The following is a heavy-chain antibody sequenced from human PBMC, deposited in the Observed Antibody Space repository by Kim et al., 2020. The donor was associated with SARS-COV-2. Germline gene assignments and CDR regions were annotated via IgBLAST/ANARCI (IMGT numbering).Heavy chain of an antibody. CDR3: AKICSSRSCQVDY. V-gene: IGHV3-30*18. CDR2: IPYDGSNK. D-gene: IGHD2-2*01. CDR1: GFTFSSYG. J-gene: IGHJ4*02. Sequence: GGSLRLSCAASGFTFSSYGIHWVRQAPGKGLEWVAIIPYDGSNKYYGDSVKGRFTISRDNSKNTVYLQMNSLRAEDTAVYYCAKICSSRSCQVDYWGQGTLVTVSS.